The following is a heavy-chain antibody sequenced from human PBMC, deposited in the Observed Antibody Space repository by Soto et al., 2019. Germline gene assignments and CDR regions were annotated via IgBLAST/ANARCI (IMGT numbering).Heavy chain of an antibody. V-gene: IGHV3-23*01. Sequence: GVLRLSCAASGYTFSSYAMSWVRQAPGKGLEWVSAISGSGGSTYYADSVKGRFTISRDNSKNTLYLQMNSLRAEDTAVYYCAKLSGYVPNWFDPWGQGTLVTVSS. CDR1: GYTFSSYA. D-gene: IGHD5-12*01. CDR3: AKLSGYVPNWFDP. CDR2: ISGSGGST. J-gene: IGHJ5*02.